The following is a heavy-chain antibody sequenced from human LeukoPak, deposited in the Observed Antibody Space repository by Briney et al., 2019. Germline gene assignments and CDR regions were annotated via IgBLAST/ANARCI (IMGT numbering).Heavy chain of an antibody. V-gene: IGHV1-69*13. CDR3: ARALHLELHSYFDS. CDR1: GGTFSSYA. J-gene: IGHJ4*02. CDR2: IIPIFGSA. Sequence: GASVKVSCKASGGTFSSYAISWVRQAPGQGLEGMGGIIPIFGSANYAQKFQGRVTITADESTSTAYMELSSLRSEDTAVYYCARALHLELHSYFDSWGQGTLVTVSS. D-gene: IGHD1-1*01.